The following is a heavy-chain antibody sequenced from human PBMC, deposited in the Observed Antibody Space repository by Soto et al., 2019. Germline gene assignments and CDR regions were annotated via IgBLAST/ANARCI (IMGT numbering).Heavy chain of an antibody. CDR2: ISYDGSNK. CDR1: GFTFSSYG. J-gene: IGHJ4*02. D-gene: IGHD3-10*01. Sequence: QVQLVESGGGVVQPGRSLRLSCAASGFTFSSYGMHWVRQAPGKGLEWVAVISYDGSNKYYADSVKGRFTISRDNSKNPLYLQMNSLRAEDTAVYYCAKTNYYGSGSYLFDYWGQGTLVTVSS. V-gene: IGHV3-30*18. CDR3: AKTNYYGSGSYLFDY.